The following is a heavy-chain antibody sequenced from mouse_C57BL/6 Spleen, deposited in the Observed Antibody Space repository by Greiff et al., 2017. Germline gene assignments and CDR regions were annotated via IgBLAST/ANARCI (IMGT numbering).Heavy chain of an antibody. CDR2: IYPGDGDT. J-gene: IGHJ4*01. D-gene: IGHD1-1*01. CDR3: ARRHYGSSYDYAMDY. CDR1: GYAFSSYW. V-gene: IGHV1-80*01. Sequence: QVQLQQSGAELVKPGASVKISCKASGYAFSSYWMNWVKQRPGKGLEWIGQIYPGDGDTNYNGKFKGKATLTADKSSSTAYMQLSSLTSEDSAVXFCARRHYGSSYDYAMDYWGQGTSVTVSS.